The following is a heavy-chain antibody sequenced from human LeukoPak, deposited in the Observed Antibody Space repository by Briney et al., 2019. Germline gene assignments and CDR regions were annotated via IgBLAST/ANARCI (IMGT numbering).Heavy chain of an antibody. CDR2: IYYGGST. CDR3: ARARYYDSSGPHKYYFDY. J-gene: IGHJ4*02. CDR1: GGSVSSYY. V-gene: IGHV4-59*02. D-gene: IGHD3-22*01. Sequence: PSETLSLTCTVSGGSVSSYYWSWIRQPPGKGLEWIGYIYYGGSTNYNPSLKSRVTISVDTSKNQFSLELSSVTAADTAVYYCARARYYDSSGPHKYYFDYWGQGTLVTVSS.